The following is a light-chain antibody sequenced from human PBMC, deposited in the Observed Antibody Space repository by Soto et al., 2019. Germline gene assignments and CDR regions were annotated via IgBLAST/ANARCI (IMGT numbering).Light chain of an antibody. CDR2: AAS. CDR3: LQDYNYPYT. V-gene: IGKV1-6*01. Sequence: AIQMTQSPSSLSASGGDRVTSTCRASQGIRNDLGWYQQKPGKAPKLLIYAASSLQSGVPSRFSGSGSGTDFTLTISSLQPEDFATYYCLQDYNYPYTFGQGTKLEIK. CDR1: QGIRND. J-gene: IGKJ2*01.